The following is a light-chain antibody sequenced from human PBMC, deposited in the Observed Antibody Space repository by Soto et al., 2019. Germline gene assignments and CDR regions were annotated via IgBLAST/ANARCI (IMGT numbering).Light chain of an antibody. CDR1: QGIRND. CDR2: AAS. J-gene: IGKJ4*01. Sequence: AIQMAQAPSSLSASVGDRGTITCRASQGIRNDLGWYQQKPGKAPKLLIYAASSLQSGVPSRFSGSGSGTDFTLTISSLQPEDFATYYCLQDYNYPLTFGGGTNVEIK. V-gene: IGKV1-6*01. CDR3: LQDYNYPLT.